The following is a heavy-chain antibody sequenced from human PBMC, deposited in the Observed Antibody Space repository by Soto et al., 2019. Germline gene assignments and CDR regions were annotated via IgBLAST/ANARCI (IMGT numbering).Heavy chain of an antibody. CDR3: ARIPYYYDSSGYYFKTNWFDP. D-gene: IGHD3-22*01. V-gene: IGHV4-34*01. J-gene: IGHJ5*02. CDR1: GGSFSVYY. CDR2: INHSGST. Sequence: SETPSLTCAVYGGSFSVYYWSWIRHPPGKGLEWIGEINHSGSTNYNPSLKSRVTISVDTSKNQFSLKLSSVTAADTAVYYCARIPYYYDSSGYYFKTNWFDPWGQGTLVTVSS.